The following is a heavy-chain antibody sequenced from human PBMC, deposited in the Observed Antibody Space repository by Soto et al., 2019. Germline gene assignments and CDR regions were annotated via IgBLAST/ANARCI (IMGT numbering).Heavy chain of an antibody. CDR2: INPNNGVT. J-gene: IGHJ4*01. CDR3: ARRRFKPQRQTTAYYVDY. CDR1: GYTFTGYY. Sequence: VASVKVSCKASGYTFTGYYLHWVRQAPGQGLEWMGWINPNNGVTHFAQNFQGRVTMTRDTAISTAYMDLSSLRSDDTAVYYCARRRFKPQRQTTAYYVDYWGQGTLVTVSS. D-gene: IGHD1-1*01. V-gene: IGHV1-2*02.